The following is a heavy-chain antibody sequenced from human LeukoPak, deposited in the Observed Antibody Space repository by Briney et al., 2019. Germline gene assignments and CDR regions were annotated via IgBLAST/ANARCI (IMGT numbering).Heavy chain of an antibody. Sequence: RPSETLSLTCAVYGGSRGNYYWTWIRKPPGKGLEWIGEINHSGVIKYNPSLKSRVTLSADTSKSQFSLMLSSVTAADTAVYYCARDQDDSGNWNLGRQTYWGQGTLVSVSS. V-gene: IGHV4-34*01. CDR1: GGSRGNYY. CDR2: INHSGVI. D-gene: IGHD1-1*01. J-gene: IGHJ4*02. CDR3: ARDQDDSGNWNLGRQTY.